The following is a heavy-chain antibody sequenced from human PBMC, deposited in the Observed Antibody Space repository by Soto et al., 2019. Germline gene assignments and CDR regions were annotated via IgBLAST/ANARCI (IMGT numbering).Heavy chain of an antibody. V-gene: IGHV4-30-2*01. CDR2: IYHSGST. CDR1: GGSINSGPYS. Sequence: QLQLQESGSGLVKPSQTLALTCAVSGGSINSGPYSWSWIRQPPGKSLEWIGYIYHSGSTYYNPSLKSRVTLSRDRSTNQYPLKVKSVTAADTAIYYCARGPELDLSYYGMDVWGQGTTVTVSS. D-gene: IGHD1-1*01. J-gene: IGHJ6*02. CDR3: ARGPELDLSYYGMDV.